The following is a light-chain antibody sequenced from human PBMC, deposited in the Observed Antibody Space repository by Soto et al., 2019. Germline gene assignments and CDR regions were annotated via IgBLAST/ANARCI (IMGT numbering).Light chain of an antibody. V-gene: IGKV1-8*01. Sequence: AIRMTQSPSSLSSSTGDRVTITCLASQGISSYLAWYQQKPGKAPKLLISKASNLDSGVPSRFSGSGSGTEFNLTISSLQPEDFATYYCQQYNSFIWTFGQGTKVDIK. CDR3: QQYNSFIWT. J-gene: IGKJ1*01. CDR1: QGISSY. CDR2: KAS.